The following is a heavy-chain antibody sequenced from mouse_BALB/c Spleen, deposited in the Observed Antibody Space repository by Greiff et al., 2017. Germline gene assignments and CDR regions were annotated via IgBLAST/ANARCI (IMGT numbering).Heavy chain of an antibody. D-gene: IGHD2-4*01. CDR3: AVYYDYGFAY. CDR2: INPGSGGT. V-gene: IGHV1-54*01. CDR1: GYAFTNYL. Sequence: QVHVKQSGAELVRPGTSVKVSCKASGYAFTNYLIEWVKQRPGQGLEWIGVINPGSGGTNYNEKFKGKATLTADKSSSTAYMQLSSLTSDDSAVYFCAVYYDYGFAYWGQGTLVTVSA. J-gene: IGHJ3*01.